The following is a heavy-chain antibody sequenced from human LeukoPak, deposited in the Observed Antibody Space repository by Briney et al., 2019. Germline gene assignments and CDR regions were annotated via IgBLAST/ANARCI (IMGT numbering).Heavy chain of an antibody. J-gene: IGHJ3*02. CDR3: ARFDSSVYDAFDI. Sequence: SETLSLTCTVSGDSISSYYWSWIRQPPGKGLEWIGYIYYTGSTSYNPSLKSRVTISVDTSKNQFSLKLSSVTAADSAVYYCARFDSSVYDAFDIWGQGTMVTVSS. D-gene: IGHD3-22*01. CDR2: IYYTGST. CDR1: GDSISSYY. V-gene: IGHV4-59*01.